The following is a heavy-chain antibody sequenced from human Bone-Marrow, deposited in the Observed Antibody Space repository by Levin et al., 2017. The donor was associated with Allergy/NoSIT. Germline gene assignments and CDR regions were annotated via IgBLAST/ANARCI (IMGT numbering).Heavy chain of an antibody. Sequence: GESLKISCAASGFTFSNAWMSWVRQAPGKGLEWVGRIKSKTDGGTTDYAAPVKGRFTISRDDSKNTLYLQMNSLKTEDTAVYYCNSGAAYDDYWGQGTLVTVSS. D-gene: IGHD3-3*01. CDR3: NSGAAYDDY. CDR1: GFTFSNAW. J-gene: IGHJ4*02. CDR2: IKSKTDGGTT. V-gene: IGHV3-15*01.